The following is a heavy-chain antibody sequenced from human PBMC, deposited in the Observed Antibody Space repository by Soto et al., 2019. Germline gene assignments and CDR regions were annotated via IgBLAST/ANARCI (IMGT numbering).Heavy chain of an antibody. J-gene: IGHJ4*02. Sequence: QVQLQESGPGLVTPSGTLSVTCAVSSGSISSSYWWSWVRQPPGERLEWIGEIHHSGDTNDNPSLESRVTISVDKSKNQFSLRLSSVTAADTAVYYCARIDYGSGSDYNFDYWGQGTLVTVSS. CDR2: IHHSGDT. V-gene: IGHV4-4*02. CDR3: ARIDYGSGSDYNFDY. D-gene: IGHD3-10*01. CDR1: SGSISSSYW.